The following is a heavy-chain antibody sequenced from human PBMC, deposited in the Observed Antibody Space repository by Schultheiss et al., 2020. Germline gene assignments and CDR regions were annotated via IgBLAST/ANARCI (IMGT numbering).Heavy chain of an antibody. CDR1: GFTFSSYG. V-gene: IGHV3-48*01. CDR3: ARIPSRYYYYYGMDV. J-gene: IGHJ6*02. CDR2: ISSSSSTI. D-gene: IGHD2-21*01. Sequence: GGSLRLSCAASGFTFSSYGMHWVRQSPGKGLEWVSYISSSSSTIYYADSVKGRFTISRDNAKNSLYLQMNSLRAEDTAVYYCARIPSRYYYYYGMDVWGQETTVTVSS.